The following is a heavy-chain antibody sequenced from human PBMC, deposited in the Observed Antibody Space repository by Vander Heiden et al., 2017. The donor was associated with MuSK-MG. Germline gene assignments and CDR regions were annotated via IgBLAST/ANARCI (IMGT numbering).Heavy chain of an antibody. CDR3: ARDPGGSSGYSSQIFDY. J-gene: IGHJ4*02. V-gene: IGHV3-21*03. CDR1: GFTFSSYS. Sequence: EVQLVESGGGLVKPGGSLRRSCAASGFTFSSYSMNWVRQAPGKGLGWVSSIRRSSSYIYYADSVKGRFTISRDNAKNSLYLQMNSLRAKDTAVYYCARDPGGSSGYSSQIFDYWGQGTLGTVAS. CDR2: IRRSSSYI. D-gene: IGHD3-22*01.